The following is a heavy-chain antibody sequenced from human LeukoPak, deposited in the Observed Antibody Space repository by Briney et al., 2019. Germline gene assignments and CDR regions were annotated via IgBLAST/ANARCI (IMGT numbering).Heavy chain of an antibody. CDR1: GGTFSSYA. CDR2: IIPILGIA. V-gene: IGHV1-69*04. D-gene: IGHD4-17*01. J-gene: IGHJ4*02. CDR3: ARGNDYGALLDY. Sequence: SVKVFCKASGGTFSSYAISWVRQAPGQGLEWMGRIIPILGIANYAQKFQGRVTITADKSTSTAYMELSSLRSEDTAVYYCARGNDYGALLDYWGQGTLVTVSS.